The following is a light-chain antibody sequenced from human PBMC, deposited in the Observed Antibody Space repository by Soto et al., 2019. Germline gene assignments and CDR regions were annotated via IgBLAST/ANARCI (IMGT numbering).Light chain of an antibody. CDR2: IDN. V-gene: IGLV1-44*01. J-gene: IGLJ1*01. Sequence: QPVLTQPPSASETPGQRVTISCSGSRSNIGSNSVNWYQQLPGTAPKLLIYIDNQRPSGVPDRFSGSKSGTSASLAISGLQSEDEADYYCAAWDDSLNAYFFGPGTKVTVL. CDR1: RSNIGSNS. CDR3: AAWDDSLNAYF.